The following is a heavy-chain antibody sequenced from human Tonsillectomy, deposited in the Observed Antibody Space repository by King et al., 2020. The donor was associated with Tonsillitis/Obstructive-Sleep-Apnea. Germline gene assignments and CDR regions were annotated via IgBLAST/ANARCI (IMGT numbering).Heavy chain of an antibody. Sequence: VQLVESGGGLVQPGGSLRLSCAASGFTFSSYEMNWVRQDPGKGLEWVSYISSSGSTIYYADSVKGRFTISRDNAKNSLYLQMNSLRAEDTAVYYCARVGGTVVTGYFDLWGRGTLVTVSS. V-gene: IGHV3-48*03. CDR3: ARVGGTVVTGYFDL. CDR2: ISSSGSTI. J-gene: IGHJ2*01. D-gene: IGHD4-23*01. CDR1: GFTFSSYE.